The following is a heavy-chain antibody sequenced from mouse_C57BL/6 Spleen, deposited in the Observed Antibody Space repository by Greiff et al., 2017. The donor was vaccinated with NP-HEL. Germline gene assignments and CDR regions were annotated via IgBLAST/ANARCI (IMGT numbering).Heavy chain of an antibody. CDR1: GYTFTDYN. D-gene: IGHD1-1*01. CDR2: INPNNGGT. CDR3: ARDYYGRGWAY. Sequence: EVQLQQSGPELVKPGASVKIPCKASGYTFTDYNMDWVKQSHGKSLEWIGDINPNNGGTIYNQKFKGKATLTVDKSSSTAYMELRSLTSEDTAVYYWARDYYGRGWAYWGQGTLVTVSA. V-gene: IGHV1-18*01. J-gene: IGHJ3*01.